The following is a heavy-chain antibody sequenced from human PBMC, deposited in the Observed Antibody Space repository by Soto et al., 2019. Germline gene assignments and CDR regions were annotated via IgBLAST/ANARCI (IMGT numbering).Heavy chain of an antibody. V-gene: IGHV3-48*01. CDR3: ARDLGSSWYPEYFQH. CDR1: GFTFSSYS. Sequence: SLRLSCAASGFTFSSYSMNWVRQAPGKGLEWVSYISSSSSTIYYADSVKGRFTISRDNAKNSPYLQMNSLRAEDTAVYYCARDLGSSWYPEYFQHWGQGTLVTVSS. CDR2: ISSSSSTI. J-gene: IGHJ1*01. D-gene: IGHD6-13*01.